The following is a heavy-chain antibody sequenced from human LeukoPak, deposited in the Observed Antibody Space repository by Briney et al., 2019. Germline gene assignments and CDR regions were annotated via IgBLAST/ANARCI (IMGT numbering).Heavy chain of an antibody. Sequence: WASVKVSCKASGDSFKSYVINWVRQAPGQGLEWMGGILPIFGSAIYAQHFRGRLTITAAESTNTAYMELHRLRSDDTALYYCARAEDQGRYFDWLPGFDPWGQGTLVTVSS. D-gene: IGHD3-9*01. CDR1: GDSFKSYV. CDR3: ARAEDQGRYFDWLPGFDP. J-gene: IGHJ5*02. V-gene: IGHV1-69*13. CDR2: ILPIFGSA.